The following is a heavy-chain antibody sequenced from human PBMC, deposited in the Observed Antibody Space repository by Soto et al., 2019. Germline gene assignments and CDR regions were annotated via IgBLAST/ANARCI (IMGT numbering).Heavy chain of an antibody. CDR1: GGSISNYY. V-gene: IGHV4-59*01. J-gene: IGHJ4*01. D-gene: IGHD2-15*01. CDR2: VYYTGST. CDR3: TREQTSRVVTQ. Sequence: SETLSLTCTVSGGSISNYYWSWIRQPPGKGLEWIGCVYYTGSTNYNPSLKSRVTISVDTSKNQFSLKLSSVTAADTAVYYCTREQTSRVVTQWGQGNLVTVYS.